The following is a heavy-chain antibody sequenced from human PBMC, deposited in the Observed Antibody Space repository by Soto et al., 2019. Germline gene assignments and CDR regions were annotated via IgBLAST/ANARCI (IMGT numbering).Heavy chain of an antibody. CDR2: TYYRSKWYN. CDR3: ARVKGTYSGSYHFDS. D-gene: IGHD1-26*01. J-gene: IGHJ4*02. CDR1: GDSVSSDRAA. V-gene: IGHV6-1*01. Sequence: GDSVSSDRAAWNWIRQSPSRGLEWLGRTYYRSKWYNDYAVSVKSRITINPDTSKNQFTLQLKSVTPEDTALYYCARVKGTYSGSYHFDSWGRGTLVTVSS.